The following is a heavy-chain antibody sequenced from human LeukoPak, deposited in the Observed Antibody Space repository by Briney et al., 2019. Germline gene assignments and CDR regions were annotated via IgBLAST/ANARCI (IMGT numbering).Heavy chain of an antibody. CDR2: INHSGST. Sequence: SETLSLTCAVYGGSFSGYYWSWIRQPPGKGLGWIGEINHSGSTNYNPSLKSRVTISVDTSKNQFSLKLSSVTAADTAVYYCARGNYYDSSGYPEYYFDYWGQGTLVTVSS. CDR3: ARGNYYDSSGYPEYYFDY. J-gene: IGHJ4*02. V-gene: IGHV4-34*01. D-gene: IGHD3-22*01. CDR1: GGSFSGYY.